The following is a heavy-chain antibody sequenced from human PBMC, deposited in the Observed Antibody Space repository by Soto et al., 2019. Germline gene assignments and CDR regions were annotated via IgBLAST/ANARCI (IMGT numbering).Heavy chain of an antibody. Sequence: GGSLRLSCAAPGFTFSSYGMHWVRQAPGKGLEWVAVIWYDGSNKYYADSVKGRFTISRDNSKNTLYLQMNSLRAEDTAVYYCARDSGGNWNYYYYYMDVWGKGTTVTVSS. CDR3: ARDSGGNWNYYYYYMDV. CDR2: IWYDGSNK. J-gene: IGHJ6*03. CDR1: GFTFSSYG. D-gene: IGHD1-1*01. V-gene: IGHV3-33*01.